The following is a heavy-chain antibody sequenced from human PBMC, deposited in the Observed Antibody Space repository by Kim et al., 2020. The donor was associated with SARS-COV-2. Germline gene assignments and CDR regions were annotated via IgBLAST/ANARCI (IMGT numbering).Heavy chain of an antibody. J-gene: IGHJ4*01. V-gene: IGHV3-48*03. CDR3: ARGPHSRGWLGNYFDF. CDR2: VNSGSNTI. D-gene: IGHD6-19*01. Sequence: GGSLRLSCAASGFTFSTYEMNWVRQAPGRGLEWVSYVNSGSNTIYYADSVKGRFTISRDNARNSLYLQMNSLRAEDTAVYYCARGPHSRGWLGNYFDF. CDR1: GFTFSTYE.